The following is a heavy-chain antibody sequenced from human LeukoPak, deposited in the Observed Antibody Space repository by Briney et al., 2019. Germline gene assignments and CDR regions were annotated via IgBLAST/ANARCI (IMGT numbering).Heavy chain of an antibody. CDR3: AGDDPPTQYYYDSSGYP. CDR2: IIPIFGTA. Sequence: SVKVSCKASGGTFSSYAISWVRQAPGQGLEWMGGIIPIFGTANYAQKFQGRVTITADESTSTAYMELSSLRSEDTAVYYCAGDDPPTQYYYDSSGYPWGQGTLVTVSS. V-gene: IGHV1-69*13. J-gene: IGHJ5*02. D-gene: IGHD3-22*01. CDR1: GGTFSSYA.